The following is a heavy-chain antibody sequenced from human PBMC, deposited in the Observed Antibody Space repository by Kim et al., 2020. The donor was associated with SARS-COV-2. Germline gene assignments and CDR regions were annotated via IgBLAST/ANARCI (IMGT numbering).Heavy chain of an antibody. Sequence: GGSLRLSCAASGFSFSSYLMTWVRQAPGKGLEWVANIKQDGSGKINVDSVEGRCTITRDNTKKSVYLQMNSLRVEDTDVYYCVRDLYSYLDHWGQGTLVT. CDR1: GFSFSSYL. V-gene: IGHV3-7*01. CDR3: VRDLYSYLDH. D-gene: IGHD1-26*01. CDR2: IKQDGSGK. J-gene: IGHJ4*02.